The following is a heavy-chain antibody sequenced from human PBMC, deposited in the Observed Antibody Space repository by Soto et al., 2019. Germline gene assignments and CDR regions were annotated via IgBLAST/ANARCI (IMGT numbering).Heavy chain of an antibody. CDR1: GFTFSNAW. CDR3: AKDGGRGAYDSSGDTWTPFDY. Sequence: PGGSLRLSCAASGFTFSNAWMSWVRQAPGKGLEWVGRIKSKTDGGTTDYAAPVKGRFTISRDDSKNTLYLQMNSLRAEDTAVYYCAKDGGRGAYDSSGDTWTPFDYWGQGTLVTVSS. D-gene: IGHD3-22*01. V-gene: IGHV3-15*01. J-gene: IGHJ4*02. CDR2: IKSKTDGGTT.